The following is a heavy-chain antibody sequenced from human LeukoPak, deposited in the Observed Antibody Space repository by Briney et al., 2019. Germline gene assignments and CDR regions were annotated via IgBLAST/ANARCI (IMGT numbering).Heavy chain of an antibody. D-gene: IGHD5-18*01. J-gene: IGHJ4*02. Sequence: PRASVKVSCKASGGTFSSYAISWVRQAPGQGLEWMGGIIPIFGTANYAQKFQGRVTITTDESTSTAYMGLSSLRSEDTAVYYCARDSGYSYGLFDYWGQGTLVTVSS. CDR3: ARDSGYSYGLFDY. V-gene: IGHV1-69*05. CDR2: IIPIFGTA. CDR1: GGTFSSYA.